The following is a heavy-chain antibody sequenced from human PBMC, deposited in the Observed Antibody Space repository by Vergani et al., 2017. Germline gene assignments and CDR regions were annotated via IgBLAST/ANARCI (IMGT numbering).Heavy chain of an antibody. Sequence: QVQLVQSGAEVKKPGASVKVSCKASGYTFTSYDINWVRQATGQGLEWMGWMNPNSGNTGYEQKFQGRVTMTRNTSISTAYMELSSLRSEDTAVYYCARFLVVPAAYDAFDIWGQGTMVTVSS. CDR1: GYTFTSYD. D-gene: IGHD2-2*01. J-gene: IGHJ3*02. V-gene: IGHV1-8*01. CDR2: MNPNSGNT. CDR3: ARFLVVPAAYDAFDI.